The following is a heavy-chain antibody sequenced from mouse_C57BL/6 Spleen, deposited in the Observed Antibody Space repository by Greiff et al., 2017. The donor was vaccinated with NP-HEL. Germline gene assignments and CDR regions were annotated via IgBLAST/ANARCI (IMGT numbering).Heavy chain of an antibody. V-gene: IGHV1-15*01. J-gene: IGHJ2*01. D-gene: IGHD1-1*01. CDR3: TRKYYGSSSQDY. Sequence: VQLVESGAELVRPGASVTLSCKASGYTFTDYEMHWVKQTPVHGLEWIGAIDPETGGTAYNQKFKGKAILTADKSSSTAYMELRSLTSEDSAVYYCTRKYYGSSSQDYWGQGTTLTVSS. CDR2: IDPETGGT. CDR1: GYTFTDYE.